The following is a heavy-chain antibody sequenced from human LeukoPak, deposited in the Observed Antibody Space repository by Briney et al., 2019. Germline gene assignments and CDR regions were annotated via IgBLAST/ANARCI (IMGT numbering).Heavy chain of an antibody. CDR1: GFTFSSYA. D-gene: IGHD1-1*01. CDR2: ISASGDST. Sequence: GGSLRLSCAASGFTFSSYAMSWARQAPGKGLEWVSTISASGDSTYYADSVKGRFTISRDISRNTLYVQMNSLRAEDTAVYYCARYIRSPLYYFDYWGRGTLATVSS. J-gene: IGHJ4*02. V-gene: IGHV3-23*01. CDR3: ARYIRSPLYYFDY.